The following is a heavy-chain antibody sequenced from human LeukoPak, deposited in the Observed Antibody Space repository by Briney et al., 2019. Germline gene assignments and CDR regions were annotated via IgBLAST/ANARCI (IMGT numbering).Heavy chain of an antibody. CDR1: GFTFSSYG. CDR2: IWYDGSNK. CDR3: ARAGPGGSSGWSHWYFDL. Sequence: GGSLRLSCAASGFTFSSYGMHWVRQAPGKGLEWVAVIWYDGSNKYYADSVKGRFTISRDNAKNSLYLQMNSLRAEDTAVYYCARAGPGGSSGWSHWYFDLWGRGTLVTVSS. D-gene: IGHD6-19*01. J-gene: IGHJ2*01. V-gene: IGHV3-33*01.